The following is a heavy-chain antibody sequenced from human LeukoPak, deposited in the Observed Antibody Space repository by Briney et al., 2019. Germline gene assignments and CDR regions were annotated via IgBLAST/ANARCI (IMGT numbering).Heavy chain of an antibody. CDR1: GGPIRSYY. D-gene: IGHD2-21*02. CDR2: INHSGST. J-gene: IGHJ5*02. V-gene: IGHV4-34*01. CDR3: ARDRHIDCGGDCYSGFDP. Sequence: SETLSLTCSVSGGPIRSYYWSWIRQPPGKGLEWIGEINHSGSTNYNPSLKSRVTISVDTSKNQFSLKLSSVTAADTAVYYCARDRHIDCGGDCYSGFDPWGQGTLVTVSS.